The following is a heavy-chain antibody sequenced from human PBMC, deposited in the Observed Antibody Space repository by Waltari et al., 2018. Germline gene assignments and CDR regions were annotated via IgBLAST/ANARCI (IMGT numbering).Heavy chain of an antibody. CDR2: IYTRGST. D-gene: IGHD3-10*01. CDR3: ARMYYGSGSYPGYYYYGMDV. V-gene: IGHV4-61*02. Sequence: QVQLQESGPGLVKPSQTLSLTCTVSGGSISSGSYYWSWIRQPAGKGREWIGRIYTRGSTNYNPSLKSRVTTSVDTSKNQFSLKLSSVTAADTAVYYCARMYYGSGSYPGYYYYGMDVWGQGTTVTVSS. J-gene: IGHJ6*02. CDR1: GGSISSGSYY.